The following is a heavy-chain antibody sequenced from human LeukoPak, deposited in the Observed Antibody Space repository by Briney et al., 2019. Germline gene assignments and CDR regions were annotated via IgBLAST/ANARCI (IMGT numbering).Heavy chain of an antibody. CDR3: ARRRSWVFDY. D-gene: IGHD6-13*01. J-gene: IGHJ4*02. CDR1: GYTFTSYD. Sequence: ASVKVSCKASGYTFTSYDINWVRQATGQGLEWMGWMNPNIGNTGYAQKFHARATMTRNTSISTDYMELSSLRSGDTAVYYCARRRSWVFDYWGQGTLVTVSS. CDR2: MNPNIGNT. V-gene: IGHV1-8*01.